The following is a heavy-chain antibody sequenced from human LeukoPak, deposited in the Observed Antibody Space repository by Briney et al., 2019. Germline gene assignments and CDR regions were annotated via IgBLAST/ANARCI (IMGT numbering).Heavy chain of an antibody. V-gene: IGHV3-13*05. Sequence: GGSLRLSCAASGFTFSSYDMHWVRQATGKGLEWVSAIGTAGDPYYPGSVKGRFTISRDNSKNMLYLQTNSLRAEDTAVYYCVRDRNALQFLDYWGQGTVVTVSS. CDR3: VRDRNALQFLDY. CDR1: GFTFSSYD. CDR2: IGTAGDP. D-gene: IGHD3-3*01. J-gene: IGHJ4*02.